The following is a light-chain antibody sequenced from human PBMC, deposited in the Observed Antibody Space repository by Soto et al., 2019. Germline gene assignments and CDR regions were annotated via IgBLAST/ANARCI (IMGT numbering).Light chain of an antibody. V-gene: IGLV4-69*01. Sequence: QLVLTQSPSASASLGASVKLTCTLSSGHSSYAIAWHQQQPEKGPRYLMKLNSDGSHSKGDEIPDRFSGSSSGAERYLTISSLQCEDEADYYCQTWGTVIQVFGGGTKLTVL. CDR1: SGHSSYA. CDR3: QTWGTVIQV. CDR2: LNSDGSH. J-gene: IGLJ3*02.